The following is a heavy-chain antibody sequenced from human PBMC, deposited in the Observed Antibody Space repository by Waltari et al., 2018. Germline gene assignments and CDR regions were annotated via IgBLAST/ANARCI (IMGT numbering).Heavy chain of an antibody. CDR3: VGWNDPINS. V-gene: IGHV3-7*01. CDR1: GFPISRVW. J-gene: IGHJ4*02. Sequence: EAQLVQSGGGLVQPGGSLPLSCAPSGFPISRVWMTWIRQAPGQGLQWVAHIGPDGSDKYYVDSVKGRFTISRDNAENSLLLQMSSLRVEDTALYYCVGWNDPINSWGQGTLVAVSS. CDR2: IGPDGSDK. D-gene: IGHD1-1*01.